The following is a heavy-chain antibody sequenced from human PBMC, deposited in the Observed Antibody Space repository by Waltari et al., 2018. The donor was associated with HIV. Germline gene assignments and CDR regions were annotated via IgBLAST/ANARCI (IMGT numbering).Heavy chain of an antibody. CDR1: GFTFSRSA. D-gene: IGHD6-13*01. CDR3: ASYPSYGSSWYYYVDY. Sequence: EVQLVESGGGLVQPGGSLRLSCAASGFTFSRSAMNWVRQAPGGGREWFSNSRRSSSNLRYADSVKGRVTICSQDAKSALCLQMDCLRAEDTAVYYCASYPSYGSSWYYYVDYWGQGPRGSVSS. V-gene: IGHV3-48*04. CDR2: SRRSSSNL. J-gene: IGHJ4*02.